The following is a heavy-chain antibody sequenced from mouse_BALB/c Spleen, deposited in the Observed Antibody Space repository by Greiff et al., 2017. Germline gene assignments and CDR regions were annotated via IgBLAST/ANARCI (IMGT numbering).Heavy chain of an antibody. J-gene: IGHJ2*01. CDR2: ISSGGSYT. CDR3: ARHTTGVDY. D-gene: IGHD4-1*02. V-gene: IGHV5-6*02. CDR1: GFTFSSYG. Sequence: DVKLVESGGDLVKPGGSLKLSCAASGFTFSSYGMSWVRQTPDKRLEWVATISSGGSYTYYPDSVKGRFTISRDNAKNTLYLQMSSLKSEDTAMYYCARHTTGVDYWGQGTTLTVSS.